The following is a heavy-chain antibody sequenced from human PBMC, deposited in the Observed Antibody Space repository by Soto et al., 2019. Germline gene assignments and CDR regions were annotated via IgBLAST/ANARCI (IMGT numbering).Heavy chain of an antibody. D-gene: IGHD6-19*01. CDR1: GFTFDDYT. Sequence: GGSLRLSCAASGFTFDDYTMHWVRQAPGKGLEWVSLISWDGGSTYYADSVKGRFTISRDNSKNSLYLQMNSLRTEDTALYYCAKDIGIAVAESYYYYYYGMDVWGQGTTVTVSS. CDR2: ISWDGGST. CDR3: AKDIGIAVAESYYYYYYGMDV. V-gene: IGHV3-43*01. J-gene: IGHJ6*02.